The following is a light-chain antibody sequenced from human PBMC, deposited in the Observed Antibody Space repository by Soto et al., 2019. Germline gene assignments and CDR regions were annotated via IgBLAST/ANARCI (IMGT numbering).Light chain of an antibody. CDR1: NIGVKI. Sequence: SYELTQPPSVSVAPGQTARMTCGGNNIGVKIVHWYQQRPGQAPALVVYDDTDRPSGVPDRFSGSKSGTSASLAITGLQAEDEGDYYCQSYDSSLSGSWVFGGGTKLTVL. CDR3: QSYDSSLSGSWV. V-gene: IGLV3-21*02. J-gene: IGLJ3*02. CDR2: DDT.